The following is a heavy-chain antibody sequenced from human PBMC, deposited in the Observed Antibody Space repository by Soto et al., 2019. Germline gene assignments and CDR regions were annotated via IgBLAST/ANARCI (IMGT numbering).Heavy chain of an antibody. D-gene: IGHD3-3*01. Sequence: SVKVSCKASGGTFSSYAISWVRQAPGQGLEWMGGIIPIFGTANYAQKFQGRVTITADESTSTSYMELSSLRSEDTAVYYCKGGATIFGVVIIDYWGQGTLVTVSS. CDR3: KGGATIFGVVIIDY. CDR1: GGTFSSYA. V-gene: IGHV1-69*13. J-gene: IGHJ4*02. CDR2: IIPIFGTA.